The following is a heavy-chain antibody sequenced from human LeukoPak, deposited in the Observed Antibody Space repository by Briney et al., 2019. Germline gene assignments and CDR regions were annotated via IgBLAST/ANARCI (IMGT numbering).Heavy chain of an antibody. CDR3: ARLTGGSRYYDFWSGYYSHYYYYYMDV. V-gene: IGHV4-34*01. Sequence: SETLSLTCAVYGGSFSGYYWSWIRQPPGKGLEWIGEINHSGSTNYNPSLKSRVTISVDTSKNQFSLKLSSATAADTAVYYCARLTGGSRYYDFWSGYYSHYYYYYMDVWGKGTTVTVSS. D-gene: IGHD3-3*01. CDR1: GGSFSGYY. J-gene: IGHJ6*03. CDR2: INHSGST.